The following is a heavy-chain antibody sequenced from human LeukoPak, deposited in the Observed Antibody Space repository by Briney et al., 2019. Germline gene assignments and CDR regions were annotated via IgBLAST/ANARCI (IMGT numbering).Heavy chain of an antibody. J-gene: IGHJ4*02. V-gene: IGHV3-9*03. CDR2: ISWNSGSI. Sequence: PGRSLRLSCAASGFTFDDYAMHWVRQAPGRGLEWVSGISWNSGSIGYADSVKGRFTISRDNAKNSLYLQMNSLRAEDMASYYCAKENVEMAFDYWGQGTLVTVSS. CDR1: GFTFDDYA. D-gene: IGHD5-24*01. CDR3: AKENVEMAFDY.